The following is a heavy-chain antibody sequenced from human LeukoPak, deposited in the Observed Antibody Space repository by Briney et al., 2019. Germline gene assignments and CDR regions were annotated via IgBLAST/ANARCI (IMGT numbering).Heavy chain of an antibody. CDR1: GGSISSGDYY. J-gene: IGHJ1*01. Sequence: SQTLSLTCTVSGGSISSGDYYWSWLRQPPGEGLEWIGCIYYSGNTYYNPSLKSRVTISVDTSKNQFSLKLSSVTAADTAVYYCAREDGTIVRGVITGGYFQHWGQGTLVTVSS. CDR3: AREDGTIVRGVITGGYFQH. D-gene: IGHD3-10*01. V-gene: IGHV4-30-4*01. CDR2: IYYSGNT.